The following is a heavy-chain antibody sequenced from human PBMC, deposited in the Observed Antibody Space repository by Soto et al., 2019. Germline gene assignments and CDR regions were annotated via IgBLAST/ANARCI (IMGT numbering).Heavy chain of an antibody. CDR1: GGTFSSYA. CDR3: ATGEYRGYVRGYLAY. D-gene: IGHD5-12*01. J-gene: IGHJ4*02. CDR2: IIPIFGTA. V-gene: IGHV1-69*13. Sequence: SVKVSCKASGGTFSSYAISWVRQAPGQGLEWMGGIIPIFGTANYAQKFQGRVTITADESTSTAYMELSSLRSEDTAVYYCATGEYRGYVRGYLAYWGQGTLVTVSS.